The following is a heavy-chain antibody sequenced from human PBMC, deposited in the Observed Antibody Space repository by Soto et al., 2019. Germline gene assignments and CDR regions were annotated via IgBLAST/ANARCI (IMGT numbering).Heavy chain of an antibody. V-gene: IGHV3-73*01. D-gene: IGHD2-15*01. CDR3: SSVRSYCSGGKCPKSPPPFDY. Sequence: GGSLRLSCAASGFALSDSAVHWVRQASGRGLEWIGRSRSKANTYATAYAESVNGRFTISRDDAMNTAFLQMNSLKTEDTAVYYCSSVRSYCSGGKCPKSPPPFDYWGLGTRVTGAS. CDR2: SRSKANTYAT. CDR1: GFALSDSA. J-gene: IGHJ4*02.